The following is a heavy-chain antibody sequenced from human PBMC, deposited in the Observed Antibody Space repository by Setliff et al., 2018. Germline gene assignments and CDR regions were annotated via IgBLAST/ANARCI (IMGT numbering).Heavy chain of an antibody. CDR1: GGTFSNYA. J-gene: IGHJ3*02. CDR3: ARGGYRAEYGDYGDAFDI. D-gene: IGHD4-17*01. V-gene: IGHV1-69*10. Sequence: GASVKVSCKASGGTFSNYAISWVRQAPGQGVEWMGGIIPILGIANYAQKFQGRVTITADEPTTTAYMELSSLRSEDTAVYYCARGGYRAEYGDYGDAFDIWGQGTMVTVSS. CDR2: IIPILGIA.